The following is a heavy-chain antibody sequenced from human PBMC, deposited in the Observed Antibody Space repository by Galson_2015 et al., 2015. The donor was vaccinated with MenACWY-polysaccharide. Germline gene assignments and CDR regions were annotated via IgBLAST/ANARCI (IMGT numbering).Heavy chain of an antibody. CDR1: GFTFSTYW. Sequence: SLRLSCAASGFTFSTYWMHWVRQAPGKGLVWVSRIKSDGSSTNYADSVKGRFTISRDNAKNTLFLQMNSLSFEDTAVYYCAKNIQAAYWGQGTLVTVSS. D-gene: IGHD2/OR15-2a*01. J-gene: IGHJ4*02. CDR3: AKNIQAAY. CDR2: IKSDGSST. V-gene: IGHV3-74*01.